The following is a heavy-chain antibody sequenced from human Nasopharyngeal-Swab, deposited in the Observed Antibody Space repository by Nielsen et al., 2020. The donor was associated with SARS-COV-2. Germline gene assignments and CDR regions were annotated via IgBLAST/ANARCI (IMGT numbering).Heavy chain of an antibody. Sequence: ASVKVSCKASAYTFTSYGVSWVRQAPGQGLEWMGWISSYNGDTNYAQKFQGRVTMTTDTSTNTAYMELRSLRSDDTAVYFCAKDLNSYGDYGGGGDHWGQGTLVTVSS. D-gene: IGHD4-17*01. CDR3: AKDLNSYGDYGGGGDH. J-gene: IGHJ4*02. CDR1: AYTFTSYG. CDR2: ISSYNGDT. V-gene: IGHV1-18*04.